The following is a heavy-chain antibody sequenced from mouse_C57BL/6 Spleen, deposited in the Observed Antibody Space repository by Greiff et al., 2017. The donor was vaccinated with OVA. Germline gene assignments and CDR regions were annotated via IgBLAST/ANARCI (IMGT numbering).Heavy chain of an antibody. CDR1: GFTFSDYG. CDR3: ARGLGFDY. CDR2: ISSGSSTI. J-gene: IGHJ2*01. D-gene: IGHD4-1*01. Sequence: DVKLQESGGGLVKPGGSLKLSCAASGFTFSDYGMHWVRQAPEKGLEWVAYISSGSSTIYYADTVKGRFTISRDNAKNTLFLQMTSLRSEDTAMYYCARGLGFDYWGQGTTLTVSS. V-gene: IGHV5-17*01.